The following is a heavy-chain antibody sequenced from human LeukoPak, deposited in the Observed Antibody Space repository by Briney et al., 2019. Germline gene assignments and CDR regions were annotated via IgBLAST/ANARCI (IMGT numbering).Heavy chain of an antibody. Sequence: SETLSLTCTVSGGSISSSSYYWGWIRQPPGKGLEWIGSIYYSGSTYYNPSLKSRVTISVDTSKNQFSLKLSSVTAADTAVYYCARVISDGLYTTVTPDAFDIWGQGTMVTVSS. CDR1: GGSISSSSYY. D-gene: IGHD4-11*01. CDR2: IYYSGST. J-gene: IGHJ3*02. CDR3: ARVISDGLYTTVTPDAFDI. V-gene: IGHV4-39*07.